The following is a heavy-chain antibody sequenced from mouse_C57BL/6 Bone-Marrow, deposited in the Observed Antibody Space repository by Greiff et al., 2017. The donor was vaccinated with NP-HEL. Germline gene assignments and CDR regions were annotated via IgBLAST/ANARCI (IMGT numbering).Heavy chain of an antibody. V-gene: IGHV1-19*01. CDR3: ARDYGSVFAY. J-gene: IGHJ3*01. CDR2: INPYNGGT. CDR1: GYTFTDYY. Sequence: VQLQQSGPVLVKPGASVKMSCKASGYTFTDYYMNWVKQSHGKSLEWIGVINPYNGGTSYNQQFKGKATLTVDKSSSTAYMELNSLASEDAAVYYCARDYGSVFAYWGQGTLVTVSA. D-gene: IGHD1-1*01.